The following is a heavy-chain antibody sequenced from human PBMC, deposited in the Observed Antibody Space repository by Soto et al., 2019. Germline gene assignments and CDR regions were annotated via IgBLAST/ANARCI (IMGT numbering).Heavy chain of an antibody. CDR3: ARDPYDSSGPVH. V-gene: IGHV3-23*01. J-gene: IGHJ4*02. CDR2: ITANGVST. Sequence: GGSLRLSCAASGFTFSSYAMTWVRQAPGKGLEWVSAITANGVSTFYADSVKGRFTISRDNSKNTLYLQMKSLRAADTAVYYCARDPYDSSGPVHWGQGTLVTVSS. D-gene: IGHD3-22*01. CDR1: GFTFSSYA.